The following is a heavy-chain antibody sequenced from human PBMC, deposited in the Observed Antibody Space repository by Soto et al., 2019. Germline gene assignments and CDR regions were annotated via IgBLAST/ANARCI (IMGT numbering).Heavy chain of an antibody. J-gene: IGHJ4*02. CDR3: VRDPWDY. CDR2: IYANGNT. Sequence: EVQVVESGGGLVQPGGSLRLSCVVSGFIVSKNYMSWVRQAPGKGLEWVSVIYANGNTYHADSVKGRFTISRDNSRNTVYLQMNILRAEDTAVYYCVRDPWDYWGQGTLVTVSS. V-gene: IGHV3-66*01. CDR1: GFIVSKNY.